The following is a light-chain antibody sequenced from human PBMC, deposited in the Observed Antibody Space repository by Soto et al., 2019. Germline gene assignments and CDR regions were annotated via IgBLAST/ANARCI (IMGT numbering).Light chain of an antibody. Sequence: QSVLTQPPSASGSPGQSVTISCTGTKKDIGVYDFVSWYQHHPGKAPRLTIYAVVQRPSGVPDRFSGSKSGNTASLTVSGLQAADEADYFCKSYAGSNTYVFGSGTKVTVL. CDR3: KSYAGSNTYV. CDR2: AVV. V-gene: IGLV2-8*01. J-gene: IGLJ1*01. CDR1: KKDIGVYDF.